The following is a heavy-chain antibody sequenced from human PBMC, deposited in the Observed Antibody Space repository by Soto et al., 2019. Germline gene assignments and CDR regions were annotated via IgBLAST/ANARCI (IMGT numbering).Heavy chain of an antibody. D-gene: IGHD3-16*01. J-gene: IGHJ4*02. CDR3: ARGRDYLGGDFDY. V-gene: IGHV3-30-3*01. Sequence: GGSLRLSCTASGFTFSNYGMHWVRQAPGKGLKWVAVISYDGSNKYYADSVKGRFTISRDNSKNTLYLQMNSLRAEDTAVYYCARGRDYLGGDFDYWGQGTLVTVSS. CDR1: GFTFSNYG. CDR2: ISYDGSNK.